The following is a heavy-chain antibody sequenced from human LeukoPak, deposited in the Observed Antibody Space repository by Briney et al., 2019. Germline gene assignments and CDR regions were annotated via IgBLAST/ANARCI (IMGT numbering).Heavy chain of an antibody. D-gene: IGHD2-2*02. CDR1: GFTLSSYA. V-gene: IGHV3-23*01. Sequence: PGGSLRLSCAASGFTLSSYAMSWVRQAPGKGLDWVSAISGSGGSTYYADSVKGRFTISRDNSRNTLYLQMNSLRAEDTAVYYCALSLSYLYYYYYMDVWGKGTTVTVSS. CDR3: ALSLSYLYYYYYMDV. CDR2: ISGSGGST. J-gene: IGHJ6*03.